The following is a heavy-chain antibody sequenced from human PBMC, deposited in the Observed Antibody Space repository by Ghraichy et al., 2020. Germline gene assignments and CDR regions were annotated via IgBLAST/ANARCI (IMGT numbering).Heavy chain of an antibody. CDR3: VRTHDSPGRGAVDI. D-gene: IGHD3-22*01. CDR1: GFTFSDYY. Sequence: GESLNISCAVSGFTFSDYYMEWVRQAPGKGLEWVGRTRNKVNSYTTEYAASVKGRFTISRDESKNSLYQQVNSLKSEDTAVYYCVRTHDSPGRGAVDIWGQGTMVTVSS. CDR2: TRNKVNSYTT. J-gene: IGHJ3*02. V-gene: IGHV3-72*01.